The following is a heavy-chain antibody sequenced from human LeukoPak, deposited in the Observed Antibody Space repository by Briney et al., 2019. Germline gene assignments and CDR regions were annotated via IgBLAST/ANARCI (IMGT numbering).Heavy chain of an antibody. CDR2: INHSGST. J-gene: IGHJ6*02. Sequence: SETLSLTCAVYGGSFSGYYWSWIRQPPGKGLEWIGEINHSGSTNYNPSLKSRVTISVDTSKNQFSLKLSSVTAADTAVYYCARLVGTTSYYYGMDVWGQGTTVTVSS. V-gene: IGHV4-34*01. CDR3: ARLVGTTSYYYGMDV. CDR1: GGSFSGYY. D-gene: IGHD4-4*01.